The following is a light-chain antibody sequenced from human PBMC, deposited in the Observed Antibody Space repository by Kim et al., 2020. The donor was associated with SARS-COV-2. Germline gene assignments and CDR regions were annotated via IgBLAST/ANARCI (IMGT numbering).Light chain of an antibody. CDR3: QSYDTSLSASV. J-gene: IGLJ3*02. V-gene: IGLV1-40*01. CDR2: GNN. Sequence: RVTNSCTGSSSNIGVGFDVQWYQQFPGTPPKLLIFGNNNRPSGVPGRFSGSKSGTSASLAITGLQTEDEADYYCQSYDTSLSASVFGGGTQLTVL. CDR1: SSNIGVGFD.